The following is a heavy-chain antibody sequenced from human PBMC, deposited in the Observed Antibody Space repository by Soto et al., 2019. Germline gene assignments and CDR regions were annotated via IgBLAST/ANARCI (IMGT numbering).Heavy chain of an antibody. CDR2: IIPIFGTA. D-gene: IGHD2-2*01. CDR1: GGTFSSYA. V-gene: IGHV1-69*13. J-gene: IGHJ4*02. CDR3: ARQGQLLNTNYFDY. Sequence: ASVKVSCKASGGTFSSYAISWVRQAPGQGLEWMGGIIPIFGTANYAQKFQGRVTITADESTSTAYMELSSLRSEDTAVYYCARQGQLLNTNYFDYWGQGTLVTVSS.